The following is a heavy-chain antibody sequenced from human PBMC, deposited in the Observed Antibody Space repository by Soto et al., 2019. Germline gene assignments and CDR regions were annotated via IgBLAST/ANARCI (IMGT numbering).Heavy chain of an antibody. CDR2: IWYDGSNK. V-gene: IGHV3-33*01. Sequence: QVQLVESGGGVVQPGRSLRLSCAASGFTFSSYGMHWVRQAPGKGLEWVAVIWYDGSNKYYIDSVKGRFTISRDSSKNTLYLQMNSLRAEATAVYYCAREGGATYFDYWGQGTLVTVSS. J-gene: IGHJ4*02. D-gene: IGHD1-26*01. CDR1: GFTFSSYG. CDR3: AREGGATYFDY.